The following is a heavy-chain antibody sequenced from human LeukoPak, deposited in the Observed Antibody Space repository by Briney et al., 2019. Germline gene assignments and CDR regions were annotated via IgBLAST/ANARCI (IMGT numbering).Heavy chain of an antibody. J-gene: IGHJ4*02. V-gene: IGHV3-30*18. CDR2: ISYDGSNK. D-gene: IGHD3-22*01. CDR1: GFTFSSYG. Sequence: QSGRSLRLSCAASGFTFSSYGMHWVRQAPGKGLEWVAVISYDGSNKYYADSVKGRFTISRDNSKYTLYLQMNSLRAEDTAVYYCAKSFYDSSGYFDYWGQGTLVTVSS. CDR3: AKSFYDSSGYFDY.